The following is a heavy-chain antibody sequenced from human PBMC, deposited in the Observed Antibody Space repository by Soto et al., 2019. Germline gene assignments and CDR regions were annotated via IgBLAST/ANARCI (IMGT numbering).Heavy chain of an antibody. J-gene: IGHJ6*02. D-gene: IGHD3-9*01. CDR2: IYYSGST. CDR3: ARHDDILTGYHTPLFRYYYYGMDV. V-gene: IGHV4-39*01. CDR1: GGSISSSSYY. Sequence: QLQLQESGPGLVKPSETLSLTCTVSGGSISSSSYYWGWIRQPPGKGLEWIGSIYYSGSTYYNPSLKSQVPLSVDTSKIQFSLKLSSVTAADTAVYYCARHDDILTGYHTPLFRYYYYGMDVWGQGTTVTVSS.